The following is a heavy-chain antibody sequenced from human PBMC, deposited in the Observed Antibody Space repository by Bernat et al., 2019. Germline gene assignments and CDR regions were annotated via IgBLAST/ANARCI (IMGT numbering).Heavy chain of an antibody. CDR2: IWYDGSNK. Sequence: QVQLVESGGGVVQPGRSLRLSCAASGFTFSSYGMHWVRQAPGKGLEWVAVIWYDGSNKYYADSVKGRFTISRDNSENTLYLQMNSLRAEDTAVYYCARSRLKGDAFDIWGQGTMVTVSS. CDR1: GFTFSSYG. CDR3: ARSRLKGDAFDI. V-gene: IGHV3-33*01. J-gene: IGHJ3*02.